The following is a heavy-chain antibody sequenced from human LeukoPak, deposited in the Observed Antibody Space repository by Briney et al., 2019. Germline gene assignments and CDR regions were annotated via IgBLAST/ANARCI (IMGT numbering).Heavy chain of an antibody. CDR2: IYTGGNT. J-gene: IGHJ4*02. CDR1: GFTVNRKH. Sequence: PGGSLRLSCAASGFTVNRKHMTWVRQAPGKGLEWISFIYTGGNTYYAYSVKGRFTVSRDNSKNTLYLQMNSLRDEDTGVYRCAARDGGDYPYFDYGGPGTLVTVSA. CDR3: AARDGGDYPYFDY. D-gene: IGHD4-17*01. V-gene: IGHV3-66*02.